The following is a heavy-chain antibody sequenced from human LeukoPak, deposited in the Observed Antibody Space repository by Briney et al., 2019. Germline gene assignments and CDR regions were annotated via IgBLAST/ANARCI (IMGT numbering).Heavy chain of an antibody. J-gene: IGHJ4*02. CDR3: ARAIAVAGPAIYYFDY. CDR2: IYYSGST. Sequence: SETLSLTCTVSGGSISSSSYYWGWIRQPPGKGLEWIGSIYYSGSTYYNPSLKSRVTISVDTSKNQSSLKLSSVTAADTAVYYCARAIAVAGPAIYYFDYWGQGTLVTVSS. V-gene: IGHV4-39*01. CDR1: GGSISSSSYY. D-gene: IGHD6-19*01.